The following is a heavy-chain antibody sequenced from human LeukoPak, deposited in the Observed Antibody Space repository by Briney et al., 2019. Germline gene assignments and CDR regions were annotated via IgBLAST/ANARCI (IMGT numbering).Heavy chain of an antibody. Sequence: SETLSLICTVSGGSISSSNYYWGWIRQPPGKGLEWIGSLFYSGSTYYNPSLRSRVTISEDTSKNQFSLKLSSVTAADTAVYFCTFNLGSGSYAFDIWGQGTMVTVSS. CDR3: TFNLGSGSYAFDI. D-gene: IGHD3-10*01. J-gene: IGHJ3*02. CDR2: LFYSGST. V-gene: IGHV4-39*07. CDR1: GGSISSSNYY.